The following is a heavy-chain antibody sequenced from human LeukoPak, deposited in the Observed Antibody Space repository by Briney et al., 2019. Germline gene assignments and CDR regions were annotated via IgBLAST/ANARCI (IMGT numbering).Heavy chain of an antibody. Sequence: SETLSLTCTVSGGSISSSSYYWGWLRQPPGKGLEWIGSIYYSGSTYYNPSLKSRVTISVDTSKNQFSLKLSSVTAADTAVYYCARVRRGYSYGYREYWGQGTLVTVSS. D-gene: IGHD5-18*01. J-gene: IGHJ4*02. CDR2: IYYSGST. CDR3: ARVRRGYSYGYREY. V-gene: IGHV4-39*01. CDR1: GGSISSSSYY.